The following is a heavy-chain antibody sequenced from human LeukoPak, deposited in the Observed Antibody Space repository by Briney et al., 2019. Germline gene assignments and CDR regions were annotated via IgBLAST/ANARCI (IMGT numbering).Heavy chain of an antibody. CDR3: ARAARNYYDSSGIFDY. V-gene: IGHV4-59*01. J-gene: IGHJ4*02. D-gene: IGHD3-22*01. CDR1: GGSISPYY. CDR2: IYYSGST. Sequence: PSETLSLTCTVSGGSISPYYWSWIRQPPGKGLEWIGYIYYSGSTNYNPSLKSRVTISVDTSKNQFSLKLSSVTAADTAVYYCARAARNYYDSSGIFDYWGQGTLVTVSS.